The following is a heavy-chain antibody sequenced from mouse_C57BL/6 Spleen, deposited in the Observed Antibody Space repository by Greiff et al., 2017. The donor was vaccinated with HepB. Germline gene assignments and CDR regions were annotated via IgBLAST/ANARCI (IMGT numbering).Heavy chain of an antibody. CDR2: INPGSGGT. J-gene: IGHJ1*03. CDR3: ARAGGHGYFEV. CDR1: GYAFTNYL. Sequence: QVQLQQSAPELVRPGTSVKVSCKASGYAFTNYLIEWVKQRPGQGLAWIGVINPGSGGTNYNEKFKGKATLPADKSSSTAYMQLSSLTSEDSAVYVCARAGGHGYFEVWGTGTTVTVSS. D-gene: IGHD1-1*02. V-gene: IGHV1-54*01.